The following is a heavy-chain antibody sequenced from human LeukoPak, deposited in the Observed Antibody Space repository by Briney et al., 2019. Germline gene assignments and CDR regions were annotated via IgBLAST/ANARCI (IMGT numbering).Heavy chain of an antibody. CDR3: AKDESASGSYYRGPNAFDL. D-gene: IGHD3-10*01. V-gene: IGHV3-53*01. J-gene: IGHJ3*01. CDR1: GFTISSDY. Sequence: GGSLRLSCAASGFTISSDYMSWVRQAPGKGLEWVSVIYRGGGTKYADSVKGRFTISRDNSKSTLYLQMNSLRADDTAVYYCAKDESASGSYYRGPNAFDLWGQGTMVTVSS. CDR2: IYRGGGT.